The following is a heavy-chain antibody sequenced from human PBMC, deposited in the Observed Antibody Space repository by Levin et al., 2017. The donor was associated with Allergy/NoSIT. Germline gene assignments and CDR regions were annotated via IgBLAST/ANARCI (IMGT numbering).Heavy chain of an antibody. CDR2: IYVGDSDT. CDR3: ASHRWIREPDASAI. J-gene: IGHJ3*02. Sequence: GESLKISCKGSGYSFTNYWIGWVRQMPGKGLEGMGIIYVGDSDTRYSPSFQGQVTISADKSTSTAYLQWSSLKASDTAMYYCASHRWIREPDASAIWGQGTMVTVSS. D-gene: IGHD5-18*01. CDR1: GYSFTNYW. V-gene: IGHV5-51*01.